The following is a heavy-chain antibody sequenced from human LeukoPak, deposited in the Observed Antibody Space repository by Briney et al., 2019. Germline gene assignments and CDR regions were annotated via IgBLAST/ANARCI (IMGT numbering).Heavy chain of an antibody. Sequence: PGGSLRLSCAASGFTFSSYWMHWVRQAPGKGLVWVSRINSDGSSTSYADSVKGRFTISRGNAKNTLYLQMNSLRAEDTAVYYCARGRTPAGFDPWGQGTLVTVSS. CDR2: INSDGSST. J-gene: IGHJ5*02. V-gene: IGHV3-74*01. CDR3: ARGRTPAGFDP. CDR1: GFTFSSYW.